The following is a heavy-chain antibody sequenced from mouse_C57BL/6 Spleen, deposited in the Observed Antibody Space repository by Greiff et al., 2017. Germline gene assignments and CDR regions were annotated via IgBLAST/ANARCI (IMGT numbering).Heavy chain of an antibody. CDR1: GFSFNTYA. CDR2: IRSKSNNYAT. D-gene: IGHD2-4*01. CDR3: VRQDDYDGFDY. J-gene: IGHJ2*01. Sequence: EVKLVESGGGLVQPKGSLKLSCAASGFSFNTYAMNWVRQAPGKGLEWVARIRSKSNNYATYYADSVKDRFTISRDDSECMLYLQMNNLKTEDTAMDYCVRQDDYDGFDYWGQGTTLTVSS. V-gene: IGHV10-1*01.